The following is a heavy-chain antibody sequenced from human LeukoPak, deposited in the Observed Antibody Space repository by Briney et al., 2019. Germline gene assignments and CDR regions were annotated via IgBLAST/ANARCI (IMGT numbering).Heavy chain of an antibody. D-gene: IGHD6-13*01. CDR1: GVSFSGYY. Sequence: SETLSLTCAVYGVSFSGYYWSWIRQPPGKGLKWIGEINHSGSTNYNPSLKSRVTISVDTSKNQFSLKLSSVTAADTAVYYCARGRGSSSWYGWVYFDYRGQGTLVTVSS. CDR2: INHSGST. V-gene: IGHV4-34*01. CDR3: ARGRGSSSWYGWVYFDY. J-gene: IGHJ4*02.